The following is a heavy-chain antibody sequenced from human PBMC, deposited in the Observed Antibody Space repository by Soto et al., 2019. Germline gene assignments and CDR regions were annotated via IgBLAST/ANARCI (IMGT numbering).Heavy chain of an antibody. CDR3: ARREGSSVAGKAFDP. Sequence: ETLSLTCTVSGGSISSSSYYWGWIRQPPGKGLEWIGSIYYSGSTYYNPSLKSRVTVSVDTSKNQFSLKLSSVTAADTAVYYCARREGSSVAGKAFDPWGQGTLVTVSS. D-gene: IGHD6-25*01. J-gene: IGHJ5*02. V-gene: IGHV4-39*01. CDR1: GGSISSSSYY. CDR2: IYYSGST.